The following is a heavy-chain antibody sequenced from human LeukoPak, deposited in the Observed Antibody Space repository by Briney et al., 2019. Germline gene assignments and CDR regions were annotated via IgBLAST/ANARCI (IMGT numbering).Heavy chain of an antibody. CDR2: INPNSGGT. J-gene: IGHJ3*02. CDR1: GYTFTGYY. CDR3: AADFDYSKGAFDI. Sequence: ASVKVSCKASGYTFTGYYMHWVRQAPGQGLEWMGWINPNSGGTNYAQKFQGRVAMTRDTSISTAYMELSSLRSEDTAVYYCAADFDYSKGAFDIWGQGTMVTVSS. V-gene: IGHV1-2*02. D-gene: IGHD3-9*01.